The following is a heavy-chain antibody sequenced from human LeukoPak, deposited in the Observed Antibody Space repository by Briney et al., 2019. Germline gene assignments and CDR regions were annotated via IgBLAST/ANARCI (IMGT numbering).Heavy chain of an antibody. J-gene: IGHJ4*02. CDR2: ISSGGTT. Sequence: PGGPLRLSCAASGFTVSGNYMTWVRQPPGKGLEWVSLISSGGTTYYADSVKGRFTISRDNSKNTVYLQVNSLRAEDTAVYYCAGGTYPLEDWGQGTLVTVSS. CDR1: GFTVSGNY. CDR3: AGGTYPLED. V-gene: IGHV3-53*03. D-gene: IGHD1-26*01.